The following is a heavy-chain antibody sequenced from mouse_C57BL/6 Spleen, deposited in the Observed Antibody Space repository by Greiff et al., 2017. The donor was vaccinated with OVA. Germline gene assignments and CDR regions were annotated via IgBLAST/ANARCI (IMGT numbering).Heavy chain of an antibody. V-gene: IGHV1-81*01. D-gene: IGHD2-4*01. CDR3: ARSGHDYDEGVYFDY. CDR2: IYPRSGNT. J-gene: IGHJ2*01. CDR1: GYTFTSYG. Sequence: QVQLKESGAELARPGASVKLSCKASGYTFTSYGISWVKQRTGQGLEWIGEIYPRSGNTYYNEKFKGKATLTADKSSSTAYMELRSLTSEDSAVYFCARSGHDYDEGVYFDYWGQGTTLTVSS.